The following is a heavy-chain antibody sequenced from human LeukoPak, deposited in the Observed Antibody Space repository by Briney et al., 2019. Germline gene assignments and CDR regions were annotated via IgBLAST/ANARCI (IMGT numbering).Heavy chain of an antibody. J-gene: IGHJ4*02. CDR2: ISGSCSNT. CDR3: ARDTNLLCPDY. V-gene: IGHV3-23*01. Sequence: WVSAISGSCSNTYYVDSVKGRFTVSRDDSKNTLYLQMNSLRDEDTAVYYCARDTNLLCPDYWGQGTLVTVSS. D-gene: IGHD2-2*01.